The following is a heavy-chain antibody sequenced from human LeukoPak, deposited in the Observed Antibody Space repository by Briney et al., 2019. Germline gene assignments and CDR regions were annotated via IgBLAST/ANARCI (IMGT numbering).Heavy chain of an antibody. CDR2: IIGSDPGT. CDR1: GFTFKNYA. J-gene: IGHJ4*02. D-gene: IGHD2-15*01. V-gene: IGHV3-23*01. CDR3: ARVPLGRGTGAICYPFDY. Sequence: GGSLRLSCGASGFTFKNYAMSWVRRVPGKGLEWVSAIIGSDPGTYYADSVRGRFTISRDNSKNTPHHLMTPLRARDAAIYYCARVPLGRGTGAICYPFDYWGQGALVTVSS.